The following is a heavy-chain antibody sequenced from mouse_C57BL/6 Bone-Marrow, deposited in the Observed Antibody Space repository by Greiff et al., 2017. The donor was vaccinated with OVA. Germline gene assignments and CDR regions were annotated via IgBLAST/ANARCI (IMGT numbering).Heavy chain of an antibody. J-gene: IGHJ2*01. D-gene: IGHD1-1*01. CDR3: ARGYYGSNY. CDR2: IDPSDSYT. Sequence: VQLQQPGAELVKPGASVKLSCKASGYTFTSYWMQWVKQRPGQGLEWIGEIDPSDSYTNYNQKFKGKATLTVDTSSSTAYMQLSSLTSEDSAVYYCARGYYGSNYWGQGTTLTVSS. V-gene: IGHV1-50*01. CDR1: GYTFTSYW.